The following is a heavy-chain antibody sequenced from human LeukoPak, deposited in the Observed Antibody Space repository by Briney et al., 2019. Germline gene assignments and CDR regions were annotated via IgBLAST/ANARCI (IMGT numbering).Heavy chain of an antibody. CDR1: GGTFSSYA. CDR2: IIPIFGTA. CDR3: ARVCGIPGTLSDYYYMDV. Sequence: ASVKVSCKASGGTFSSYAISWVRHAPGQGLEWMGGIIPIFGTANYAQKFQGRVTITTDESTSTAYMELSSLRSEDTAVYYCARVCGIPGTLSDYYYMDVWGKGTTVTVSS. J-gene: IGHJ6*03. D-gene: IGHD1-7*01. V-gene: IGHV1-69*05.